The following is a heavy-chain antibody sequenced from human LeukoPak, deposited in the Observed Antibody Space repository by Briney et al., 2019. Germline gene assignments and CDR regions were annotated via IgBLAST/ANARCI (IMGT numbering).Heavy chain of an antibody. CDR2: INPNSGGT. J-gene: IGHJ4*02. V-gene: IGHV1-2*02. CDR1: GYTFTGYF. Sequence: ASVKVSCKASGYTFTGYFMHWVRQAPGQGLEWMGWINPNSGGTNYAQKFQGRVTMTRDTSISTAYMDLSRLRSDDTAVYYCARDRCYDSTGCDYWGQGTLVTVSS. D-gene: IGHD3-22*01. CDR3: ARDRCYDSTGCDY.